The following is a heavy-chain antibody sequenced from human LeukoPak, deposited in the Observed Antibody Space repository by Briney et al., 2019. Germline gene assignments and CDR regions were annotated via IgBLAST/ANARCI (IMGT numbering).Heavy chain of an antibody. CDR3: ARQEYYYDSSGRGTWEFDY. Sequence: GESLKISCKGSGYSFTSYWIGWVRPMPGKGLEWMGIIYPGDSDTRYSPSFQGQVTISADKSISTAYLQWSSLKASDTAMYYCARQEYYYDSSGRGTWEFDYWGQGTLVTVSS. CDR2: IYPGDSDT. D-gene: IGHD3-22*01. CDR1: GYSFTSYW. J-gene: IGHJ4*02. V-gene: IGHV5-51*01.